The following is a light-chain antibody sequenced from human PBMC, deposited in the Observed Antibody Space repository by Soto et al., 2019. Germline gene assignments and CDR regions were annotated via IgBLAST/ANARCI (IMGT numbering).Light chain of an antibody. CDR2: GAS. CDR3: QQYNNWPPIT. Sequence: EIVMTQSXXTXXXXPXXXAXXSCXASQSVSSNLAWYQQKPGQAPRLLIYGASTRATGIPARFSGSGSGTEFTLTISSLQSEDFAVYYCQQYNNWPPITFGQGTRLEIK. CDR1: QSVSSN. V-gene: IGKV3-15*01. J-gene: IGKJ5*01.